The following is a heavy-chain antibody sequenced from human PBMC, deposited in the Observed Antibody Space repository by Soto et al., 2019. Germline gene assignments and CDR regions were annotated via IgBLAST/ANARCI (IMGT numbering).Heavy chain of an antibody. D-gene: IGHD3-10*01. J-gene: IGHJ5*02. CDR1: GGSISSGNYY. V-gene: IGHV4-31*03. CDR2: IYYSGST. Sequence: SETLSLTCTVSGGSISSGNYYWSWIRQHPGKGLEWIGYIYYSGSTYYNPSLKSRVIISVDTSKIQFSLKLSSVTAADTAVYFCARDITMVRGALRWFDPWGQGTLVTVSS. CDR3: ARDITMVRGALRWFDP.